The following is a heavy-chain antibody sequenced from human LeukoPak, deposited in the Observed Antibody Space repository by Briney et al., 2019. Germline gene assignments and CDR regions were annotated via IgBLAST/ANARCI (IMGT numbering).Heavy chain of an antibody. CDR2: INAGSGNT. D-gene: IGHD3-10*01. V-gene: IGHV1-3*01. J-gene: IGHJ3*02. CDR3: ARALGDYGSANAFDI. CDR1: GYTFTTYA. Sequence: ASVKVSCKASGYTFTTYAMYWVRQAPGQRLEWMGWINAGSGNTKYSQKFQGRVTITKDTSASTAYMELSSLRSEDTAVYYCARALGDYGSANAFDIWGQGTMVTVSS.